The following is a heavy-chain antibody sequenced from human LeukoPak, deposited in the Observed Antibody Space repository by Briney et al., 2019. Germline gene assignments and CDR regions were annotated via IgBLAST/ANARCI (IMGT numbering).Heavy chain of an antibody. CDR2: IYPNTGGT. V-gene: IGHV1-2*06. J-gene: IGHJ4*02. D-gene: IGHD1-7*01. CDR3: ARENWYYDY. CDR1: GYSFTNYH. Sequence: GASVKVSRNTSGYSFTNYHMHWVRLAPGQGLEWMGHIYPNTGGTSYAQRFQGRVTMTSDTSVSTVYMELSSLISDDTAAYYCARENWYYDYWGQGTLVTVSS.